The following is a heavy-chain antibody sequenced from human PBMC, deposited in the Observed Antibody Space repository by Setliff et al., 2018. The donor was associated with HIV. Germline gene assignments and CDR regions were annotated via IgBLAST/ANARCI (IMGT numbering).Heavy chain of an antibody. CDR2: IIPIFGTT. D-gene: IGHD1-26*01. CDR3: ARDRSYYPNYFDY. V-gene: IGHV1-69*05. J-gene: IGHJ4*02. Sequence: SVKVSCKASGGTFSSYAISWVRQAPGQGLEWMGGIIPIFGTTYYAQKFQGRVTITTDESTRTSYMELSSLRSEDTTVYYCARDRSYYPNYFDYWGQGTLVTVSS. CDR1: GGTFSSYA.